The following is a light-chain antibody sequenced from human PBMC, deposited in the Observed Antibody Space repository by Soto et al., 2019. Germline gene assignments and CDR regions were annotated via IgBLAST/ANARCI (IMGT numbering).Light chain of an antibody. CDR1: SSNIGSNT. V-gene: IGLV1-44*01. J-gene: IGLJ2*01. CDR3: AAWDDSLRGLE. CDR2: NNS. Sequence: QSVLTQPPSASGTPGQMVTISCSGSSSNIGSNTANWYQQLPGMAPKLLIYNNSQRPSGVPDRFSGSKSGTSASLAISGLQSEDEADYYCAAWDDSLRGLEFGGGTKLTVL.